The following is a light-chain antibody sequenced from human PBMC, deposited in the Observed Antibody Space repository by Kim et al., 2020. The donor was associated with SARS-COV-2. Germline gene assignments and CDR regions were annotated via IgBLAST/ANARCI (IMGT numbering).Light chain of an antibody. CDR2: STS. CDR3: QQHVTSPET. J-gene: IGKJ1*01. CDR1: QSVGSS. V-gene: IGKV3-20*01. Sequence: LSPGEGATLSCRASQSVGSSLAWYQQKPGQAPRLLIYSTSSRAAGIPDRFSGSGSGTEFTLTVRSLEPEDFAVYFCQQHVTSPETFGQGTKVDIK.